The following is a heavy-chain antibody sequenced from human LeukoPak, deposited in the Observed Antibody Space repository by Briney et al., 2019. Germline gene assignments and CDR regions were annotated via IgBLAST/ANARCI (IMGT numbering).Heavy chain of an antibody. Sequence: ASVKVSCKASGYSFTTYYMHWVRQAPGQGLEWMGIINPNGGVTAYAQKFQGRVTVTRDTSTSTVYIALSSLRSEDTAVYYCARSSPPAYYDFWNGYLDYWGQGTLATVSS. CDR2: INPNGGVT. J-gene: IGHJ4*02. CDR1: GYSFTTYY. D-gene: IGHD3-3*01. V-gene: IGHV1-46*01. CDR3: ARSSPPAYYDFWNGYLDY.